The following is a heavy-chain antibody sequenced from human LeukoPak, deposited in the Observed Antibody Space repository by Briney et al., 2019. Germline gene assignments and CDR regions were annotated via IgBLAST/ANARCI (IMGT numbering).Heavy chain of an antibody. J-gene: IGHJ5*02. CDR3: ARGKWFDP. CDR2: ISSYSSTI. Sequence: PGGSLRLSCAASGXIFTNYGMNWVRQAPGKGLEWVSYISSYSSTIYYADSVKGRFTISRDNAKNSLYLQMNSLRDEDTAVYYCARGKWFDPWGQGTLVTVSS. CDR1: GXIFTNYG. V-gene: IGHV3-48*02.